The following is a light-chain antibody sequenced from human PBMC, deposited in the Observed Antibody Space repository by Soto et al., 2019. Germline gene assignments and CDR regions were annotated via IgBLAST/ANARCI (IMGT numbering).Light chain of an antibody. CDR3: QRYSNWWT. CDR2: GAS. V-gene: IGKV3-15*01. CDR1: QSVSSN. J-gene: IGKJ1*01. Sequence: EIVMTQSPATLSVSPGERATLSCRASQSVSSNLAWYQQRPGQAPRLLIYGASTRATGIPARFSGSGSGTEFTLTISSLQSEDFAVYYCQRYSNWWTFGQGTRWIS.